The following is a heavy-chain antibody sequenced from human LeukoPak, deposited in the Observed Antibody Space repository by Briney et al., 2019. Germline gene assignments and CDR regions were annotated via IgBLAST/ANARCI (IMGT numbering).Heavy chain of an antibody. V-gene: IGHV3-7*02. J-gene: IGHJ4*02. CDR3: ARVGVGTVTTWDY. D-gene: IGHD4-17*01. CDR2: IKQDGNVK. CDR1: GFTFSNYW. Sequence: GGSLRLSCVASGFTFSNYWMTWVRQAPGKGLEWVASIKQDGNVKYYVDSVKGRFTISRDNAKNSLYLQMDSLRAEDTAVYYCARVGVGTVTTWDYWGQGTLVTVSS.